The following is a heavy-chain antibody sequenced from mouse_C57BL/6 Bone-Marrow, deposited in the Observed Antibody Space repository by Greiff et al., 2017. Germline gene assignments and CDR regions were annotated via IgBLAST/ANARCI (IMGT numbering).Heavy chain of an antibody. CDR3: AREYYYGSRDWYFDV. V-gene: IGHV1-18*01. D-gene: IGHD1-1*01. CDR1: GYTFTDYN. Sequence: EVQRVESGPELVKPGASVKIPCKASGYTFTDYNMDWVKQSHGKSLEWIGDINPNNGGTIYNQKFKGKATLTVDKSSSTAYMQLSSLTSEDSAVYYCAREYYYGSRDWYFDVWGTGTTVTVSS. J-gene: IGHJ1*03. CDR2: INPNNGGT.